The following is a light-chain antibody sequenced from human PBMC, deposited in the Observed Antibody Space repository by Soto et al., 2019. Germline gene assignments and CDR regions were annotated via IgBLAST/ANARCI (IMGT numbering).Light chain of an antibody. CDR2: DTS. CDR3: QQYGSSPIT. Sequence: EIVLTQYPASQSVSPGERATLCCWASQSVGSTLNWYQQRPGQAPRLLIYDTSIRATGIPARFSGSGSGTDFTLTISRLEPEDFAVYYCQQYGSSPITFGQGTRLEIK. CDR1: QSVGST. J-gene: IGKJ5*01. V-gene: IGKV3-20*01.